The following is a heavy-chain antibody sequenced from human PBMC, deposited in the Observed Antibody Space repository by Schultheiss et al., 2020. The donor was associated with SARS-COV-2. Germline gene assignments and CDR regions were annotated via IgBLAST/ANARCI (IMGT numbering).Heavy chain of an antibody. CDR3: ANLYSSGWYGDNYGMDV. D-gene: IGHD6-19*01. J-gene: IGHJ6*02. CDR1: GFTFSSYG. V-gene: IGHV3-30*18. Sequence: GESLKISCAASGFTFSSYGMHWVRQAPGKGLEWVAVISYDGSNKYYADSVKGRFTISRDNSKNTLYLQMNSLRAEDTAVYYCANLYSSGWYGDNYGMDVWGQGTTVTVSS. CDR2: ISYDGSNK.